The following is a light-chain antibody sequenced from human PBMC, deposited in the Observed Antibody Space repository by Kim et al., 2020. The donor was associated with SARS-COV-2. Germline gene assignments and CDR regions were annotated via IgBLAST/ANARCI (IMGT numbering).Light chain of an antibody. V-gene: IGLV2-14*03. Sequence: GQSIIISCNGISSDVGGYNYVSWYQQHPGKAPKLMIYDVSNRPSGVSNRFSGSKSGNTASLTISWLQAEDEADYYCSSYTCSSTWVFGGGTQLTVL. CDR2: DVS. CDR1: SSDVGGYNY. J-gene: IGLJ3*02. CDR3: SSYTCSSTWV.